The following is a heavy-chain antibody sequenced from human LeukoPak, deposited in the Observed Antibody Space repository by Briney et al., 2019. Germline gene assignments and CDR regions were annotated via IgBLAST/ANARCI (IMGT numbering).Heavy chain of an antibody. V-gene: IGHV3-74*01. D-gene: IGHD2-15*01. J-gene: IGHJ6*03. CDR3: ARAANPPHYYYYYMDV. CDR1: GFTFSNFW. CDR2: INTDGSSI. Sequence: GGSLRLSCSASGFTFSNFWVLWVRQAPGKGLVWVSRINTDGSSISYADSVKGRFTISRDNAKNTLYLQMNSLRAEDTAVYYCARAANPPHYYYYYMDVWGKGTTVTVSS.